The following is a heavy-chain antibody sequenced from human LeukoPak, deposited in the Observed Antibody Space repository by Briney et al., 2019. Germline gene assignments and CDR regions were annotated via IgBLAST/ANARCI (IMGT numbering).Heavy chain of an antibody. D-gene: IGHD4-17*01. J-gene: IGHJ4*02. V-gene: IGHV4-34*01. Sequence: SETLSLTCAVYGGSFSGYHWSWIRQPPGKGLEWIGEINHSGATNYNPSLKSRVTISVDTSKNQFSLKLSSVTAADTAVYYCAASRRAYETTVTTWSSIYFDHWGQGTLVTVSS. CDR3: AASRRAYETTVTTWSSIYFDH. CDR2: INHSGAT. CDR1: GGSFSGYH.